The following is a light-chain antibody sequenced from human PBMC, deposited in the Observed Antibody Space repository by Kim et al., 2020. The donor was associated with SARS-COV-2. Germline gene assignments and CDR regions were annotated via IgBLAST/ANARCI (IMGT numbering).Light chain of an antibody. J-gene: IGLJ1*01. V-gene: IGLV1-44*01. Sequence: QSVLTQPPSASGTPGQRVTISCSGSSSNIGTNTVTWYQQLPGTAPKRLIYNNNRRPSGVPDRFSGSKSGTSASLAISGLQSEDEADYYCSAWEGTLNAYVFGTGTKVTVL. CDR3: SAWEGTLNAYV. CDR1: SSNIGTNT. CDR2: NNN.